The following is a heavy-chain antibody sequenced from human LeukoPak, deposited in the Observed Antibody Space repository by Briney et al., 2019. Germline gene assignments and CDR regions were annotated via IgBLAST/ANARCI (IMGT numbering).Heavy chain of an antibody. CDR3: ARGYGDYGMDV. CDR1: GGTFSSYA. D-gene: IGHD4-17*01. CDR2: IIPIFGIA. J-gene: IGHJ6*02. Sequence: GASVKVSCKASGGTFSSYAISWVRQAPGQGLEWMGRIIPIFGIANYAQKFQGRVTITADKSTSTAYMELSSLGSEDTAVYYCARGYGDYGMDVWGQGTTVTVSS. V-gene: IGHV1-69*04.